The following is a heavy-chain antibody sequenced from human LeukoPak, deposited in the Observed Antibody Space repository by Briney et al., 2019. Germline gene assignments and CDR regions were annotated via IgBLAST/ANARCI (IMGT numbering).Heavy chain of an antibody. J-gene: IGHJ6*03. V-gene: IGHV3-23*01. CDR3: AKDGTYYYGSGRNYYYMDV. CDR2: ISGSGGST. CDR1: GFTFSSYG. Sequence: GGSLRLSCAASGFTFSSYGMSWVRQAPGKGLEWVSAISGSGGSTYYADSVKGRFTISRDNSKNTLYLQMNSLRAEDTAVYYCAKDGTYYYGSGRNYYYMDVWGKGTTVTISS. D-gene: IGHD3-10*01.